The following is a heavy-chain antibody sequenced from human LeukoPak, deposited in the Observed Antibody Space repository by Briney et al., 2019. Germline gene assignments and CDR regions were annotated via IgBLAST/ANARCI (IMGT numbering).Heavy chain of an antibody. D-gene: IGHD6-19*01. V-gene: IGHV3-30*02. J-gene: IGHJ4*02. Sequence: GGSLRLCCAASGFTFSNYGMHWVRQAPGKGLEWVAFIRYDGSNKYYADSVKGRFTISRDNSKNTLYLQMNSLRAEDTAVYYCALRGGRLDYYFDYWGQGTLVTVSS. CDR1: GFTFSNYG. CDR3: ALRGGRLDYYFDY. CDR2: IRYDGSNK.